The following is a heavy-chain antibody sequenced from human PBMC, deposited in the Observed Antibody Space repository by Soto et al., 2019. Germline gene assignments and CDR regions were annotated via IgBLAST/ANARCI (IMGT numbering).Heavy chain of an antibody. V-gene: IGHV4-39*01. J-gene: IGHJ3*02. CDR3: VRHITTGTMYAAFXI. CDR1: GGSISSTGYY. D-gene: IGHD4-17*01. Sequence: SETLSLTCTVSGGSISSTGYYWGWIRQPPGKGLEWIGSIYYSGSTYYNPSLRSRITTSVDTSKHQFSLKLSSVTAADTAVYYCVRHITTGTMYAAFXIWSQGKMVTVSS. CDR2: IYYSGST.